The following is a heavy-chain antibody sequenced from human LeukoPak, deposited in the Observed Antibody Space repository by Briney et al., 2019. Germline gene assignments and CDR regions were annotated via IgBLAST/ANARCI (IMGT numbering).Heavy chain of an antibody. CDR2: IYYSGST. Sequence: SETLSLTCTVSGGSISSYYWSWIRQPPGKGLEWIGYIYYSGSTYYNPSLKSRVTISVDTSKNQFSLKLSSVTAADTAVYYCARGVEDIVVVVAATLLIWFDPWGQGTLVTVSS. D-gene: IGHD2-15*01. V-gene: IGHV4-59*08. CDR3: ARGVEDIVVVVAATLLIWFDP. CDR1: GGSISSYY. J-gene: IGHJ5*02.